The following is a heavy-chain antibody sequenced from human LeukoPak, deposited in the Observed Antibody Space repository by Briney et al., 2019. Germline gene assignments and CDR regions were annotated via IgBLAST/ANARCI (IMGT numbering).Heavy chain of an antibody. CDR3: ARDSDLYGSGSRPFDH. J-gene: IGHJ4*02. CDR2: INPSSGTT. Sequence: ASVKVSCKASGYSFTTYYMHWVRQAPAQGLEWMGIINPSSGTTSYAQKFQDRVTMARDTSTSTVYMELSSLRSEDTAVYYCARDSDLYGSGSRPFDHWGQGTLVTVSS. CDR1: GYSFTTYY. V-gene: IGHV1-46*01. D-gene: IGHD3-10*01.